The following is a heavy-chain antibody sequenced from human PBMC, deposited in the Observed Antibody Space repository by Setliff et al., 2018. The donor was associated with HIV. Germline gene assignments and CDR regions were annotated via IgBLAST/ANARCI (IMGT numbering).Heavy chain of an antibody. D-gene: IGHD3-10*01. CDR3: VAKNRGLFYYGTDI. Sequence: PGGSLRLSCAASRFNFSDYAMNWVRQAPGKGLEWVSSISTDSDFIYYIDSVKGRFSISRDNAKNSMWLQMSSLRAEDTAIYYCVAKNRGLFYYGTDIWGQGTTVTVSS. V-gene: IGHV3-21*01. CDR2: ISTDSDFI. CDR1: RFNFSDYA. J-gene: IGHJ6*02.